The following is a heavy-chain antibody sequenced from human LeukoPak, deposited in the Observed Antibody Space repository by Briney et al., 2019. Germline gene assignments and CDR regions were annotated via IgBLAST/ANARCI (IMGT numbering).Heavy chain of an antibody. CDR1: GYTFTSYG. CDR2: ISAYNGNT. Sequence: ASVKVSCKASGYTFTSYGISWVRQAPGQGLEWMRWISAYNGNTNYAQKLQGRVTMTTDTSTSTAYMELRSLRSDDTAVYYCARIIGESYYYYYYMDVWGKGTTVTVSS. CDR3: ARIIGESYYYYYYMDV. J-gene: IGHJ6*03. V-gene: IGHV1-18*01. D-gene: IGHD3-10*01.